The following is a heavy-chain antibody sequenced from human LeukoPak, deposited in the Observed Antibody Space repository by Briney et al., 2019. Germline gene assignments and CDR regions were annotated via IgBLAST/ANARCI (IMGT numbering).Heavy chain of an antibody. D-gene: IGHD4-11*01. Sequence: SVKVSCKASGGTSSSYAISWVRQAPGQGLEWMGGIIPIFGTANYAQKFQGRVTITTDESTSTAYMELSSLRSEDTAVYYCARAVTTYYFDYWGQGTLVTVSS. CDR1: GGTSSSYA. V-gene: IGHV1-69*05. J-gene: IGHJ4*02. CDR2: IIPIFGTA. CDR3: ARAVTTYYFDY.